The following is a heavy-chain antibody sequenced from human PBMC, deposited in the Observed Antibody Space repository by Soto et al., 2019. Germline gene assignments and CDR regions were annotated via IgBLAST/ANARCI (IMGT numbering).Heavy chain of an antibody. CDR2: MNPNSGNT. Sequence: ASVKVSCKASGYTFTSYDINWVRQATGQGLEWMGWMNPNSGNTGYAQKFQGRVTMTRNTSISTAYMELSSLRSEDTAVYYCARGGYFDWLLFGAFDIWGQGNPGHRLL. CDR1: GYTFTSYD. V-gene: IGHV1-8*01. D-gene: IGHD3-9*01. J-gene: IGHJ3*02. CDR3: ARGGYFDWLLFGAFDI.